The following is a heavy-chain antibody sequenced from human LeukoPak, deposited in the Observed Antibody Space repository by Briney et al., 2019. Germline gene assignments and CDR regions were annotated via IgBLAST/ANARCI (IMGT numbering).Heavy chain of an antibody. J-gene: IGHJ4*02. D-gene: IGHD3-10*01. CDR2: IITIFGTA. V-gene: IGHV1-69*05. CDR3: AREYGSGSYYNVGGNYFDY. CDR1: GGTFISYA. Sequence: SVKVSCKASGGTFISYAISWVRQAPGQGLEWMGRIITIFGTANYAQRFQGRVTITTDESTSSAYMELSSLRSEDTAVYYCAREYGSGSYYNVGGNYFDYWGQGTLVTVSS.